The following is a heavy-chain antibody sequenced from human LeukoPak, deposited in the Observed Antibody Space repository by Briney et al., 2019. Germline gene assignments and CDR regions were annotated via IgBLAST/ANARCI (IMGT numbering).Heavy chain of an antibody. D-gene: IGHD6-13*01. V-gene: IGHV3-30*02. CDR1: GFTFSNCG. CDR2: MWYDGTNK. Sequence: PGGSLRLSCAASGFTFSNCGIHWVRQAPGKGLEWVAVMWYDGTNKYYADSVKGRFTISRDNSKNTVYLQLNSLRAEDTALYYCAKDITPLREDSSSWYLDYWGQGTLVTVSS. CDR3: AKDITPLREDSSSWYLDY. J-gene: IGHJ4*02.